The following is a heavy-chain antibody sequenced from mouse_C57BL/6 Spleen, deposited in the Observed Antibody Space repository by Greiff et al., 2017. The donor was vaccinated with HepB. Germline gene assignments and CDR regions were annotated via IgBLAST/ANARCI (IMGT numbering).Heavy chain of an antibody. Sequence: QVHVKQSGTELVKPGASVKLSCKASGYTFTSYWMHWVKQRPGQGLEWIGNINPSNGGTNYNEKFKSKATLTVDKSSSTAYMQLSSLTSEDSAVYYCAQASLDYAMDYWGQGTSVTVSS. D-gene: IGHD6-1*01. J-gene: IGHJ4*01. CDR1: GYTFTSYW. CDR3: AQASLDYAMDY. CDR2: INPSNGGT. V-gene: IGHV1-53*01.